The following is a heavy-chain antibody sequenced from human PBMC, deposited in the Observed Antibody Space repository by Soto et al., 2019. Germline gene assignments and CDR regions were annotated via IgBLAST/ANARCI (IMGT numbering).Heavy chain of an antibody. Sequence: EVQLLESGGGLVQPGGSLRLSCAASGFTFSTYAMNWVRQAPGKGLEWVSAISASGDGSFYADSVKGRFTISRHNSMSRLYLQMSSLRTDDTAVYYWAHPRGYGVFDAYDIWGQGTMVTVSS. CDR3: AHPRGYGVFDAYDI. CDR1: GFTFSTYA. D-gene: IGHD4-17*01. V-gene: IGHV3-23*01. J-gene: IGHJ3*02. CDR2: ISASGDGS.